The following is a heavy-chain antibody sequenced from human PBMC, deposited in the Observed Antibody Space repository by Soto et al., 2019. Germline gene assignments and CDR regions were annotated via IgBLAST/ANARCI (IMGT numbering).Heavy chain of an antibody. CDR3: ARAMVRGVIIRCGMDV. CDR2: INAGNGNT. CDR1: GYTFTSYA. V-gene: IGHV1-3*01. D-gene: IGHD3-10*01. J-gene: IGHJ6*02. Sequence: GASVKVSCKASGYTFTSYAMHWVRQAPGQRLEWMGWINAGNGNTKYSQKFQGRVTITRDTSVSTAYMELSSLRSEDTAVYYCARAMVRGVIIRCGMDVWGQGTTVTVSS.